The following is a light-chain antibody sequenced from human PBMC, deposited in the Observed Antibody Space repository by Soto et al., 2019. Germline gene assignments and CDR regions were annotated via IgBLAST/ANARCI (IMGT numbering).Light chain of an antibody. V-gene: IGKV1D-16*01. CDR3: QQYVSYPRT. CDR2: AAS. J-gene: IGKJ1*01. Sequence: DIEMTQSPSSLFASVGERVTITCPGCHKVDNGVVWYQQRPEKAPKSLIYAASSLHSGVPLRFSGSGSGALFTLTISNLQPEDFATYYCQQYVSYPRTFGQGTKVEIK. CDR1: HKVDNG.